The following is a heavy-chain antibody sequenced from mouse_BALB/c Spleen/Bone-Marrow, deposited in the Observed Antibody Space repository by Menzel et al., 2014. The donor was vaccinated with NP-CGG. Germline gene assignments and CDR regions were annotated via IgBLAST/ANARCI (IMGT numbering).Heavy chain of an antibody. Sequence: EVQLHQSGAELVKPGASVKLSCTASGFNIKDTYMHWVKQRPEQGLEWIGRIDPANGNTKYDPKFQGKATITADTSSNTAYLQLSSLTSEDTAVYYCAREGYGSNYAEDYWGQGTSVTVSS. D-gene: IGHD1-1*01. CDR1: GFNIKDTY. V-gene: IGHV14-3*02. CDR3: AREGYGSNYAEDY. CDR2: IDPANGNT. J-gene: IGHJ4*01.